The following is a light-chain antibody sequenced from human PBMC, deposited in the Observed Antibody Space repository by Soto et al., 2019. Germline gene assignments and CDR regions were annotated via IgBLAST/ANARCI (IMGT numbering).Light chain of an antibody. Sequence: IVLTQSPATLSVSAGDSATLSCRASQSVSSYVAWYQQKPGQAPRLRIYGASNRATGIPDRLSGSWSGTEFTLTISRLEPEDFAVYYCQQYGSSGTFGQGTKVDIK. CDR3: QQYGSSGT. CDR2: GAS. CDR1: QSVSSY. V-gene: IGKV3-20*01. J-gene: IGKJ1*01.